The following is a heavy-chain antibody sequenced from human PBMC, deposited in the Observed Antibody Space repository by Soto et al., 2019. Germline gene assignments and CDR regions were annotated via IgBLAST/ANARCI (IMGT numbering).Heavy chain of an antibody. J-gene: IGHJ4*01. Sequence: GGSLRLSCAASGFTFSSYAMHGGRQAPGKGLEWVAVIWYDGSQKYYADSVKGRFTISRDNSNNTLYLQMNSLRAEDTAVYYCAKEVWGLYTFGRPLDNWGHGTLVTVSS. V-gene: IGHV3-30*04. D-gene: IGHD1-26*01. CDR3: AKEVWGLYTFGRPLDN. CDR2: IWYDGSQK. CDR1: GFTFSSYA.